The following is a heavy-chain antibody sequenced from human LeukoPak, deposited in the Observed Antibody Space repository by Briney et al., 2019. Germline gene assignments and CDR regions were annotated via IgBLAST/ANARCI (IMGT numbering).Heavy chain of an antibody. Sequence: PGGSLRLSCAASRFTFSSYAMSWVRQAPGKGLEWVSSISLDGESTYYADSVKGQFTISRDNFKNMLYLQMNSLRAEDTAVYYCAKGTFGVVTPPDTFHIWGQGTKVTVSS. V-gene: IGHV3-23*01. CDR1: RFTFSSYA. CDR2: ISLDGEST. CDR3: AKGTFGVVTPPDTFHI. J-gene: IGHJ3*02. D-gene: IGHD3-3*01.